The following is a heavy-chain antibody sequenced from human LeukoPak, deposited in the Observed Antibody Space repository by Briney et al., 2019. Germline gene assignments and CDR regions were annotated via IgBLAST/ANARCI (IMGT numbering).Heavy chain of an antibody. D-gene: IGHD2-15*01. Sequence: GGSLRLSCAASGFSFSSYGMHWVRQDPGKGLEWVAVIWYDGSNEYYADSVKGRFTISRDNSKNTLYLQMNSLRAEDTAVYYCARDPEDIVVVVAATRHTYGMDVWGQGTTVTVSS. CDR1: GFSFSSYG. CDR3: ARDPEDIVVVVAATRHTYGMDV. V-gene: IGHV3-33*01. CDR2: IWYDGSNE. J-gene: IGHJ6*02.